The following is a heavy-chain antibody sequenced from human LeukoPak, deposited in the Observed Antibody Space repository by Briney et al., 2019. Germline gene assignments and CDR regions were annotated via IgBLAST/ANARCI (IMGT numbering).Heavy chain of an antibody. CDR1: GGSFSDYY. J-gene: IGHJ4*02. D-gene: IGHD6-19*01. CDR3: ARHGHLGIAVAGPTFDY. Sequence: PSETLSLTCAVYGGSFSDYYWSWIRQPPGKGLEWIGYIYYSGSTNYNPSLKSRVTISVDTSKNQFSLKLSSVTAADTAVYYCARHGHLGIAVAGPTFDYWGQGTLVTVSS. V-gene: IGHV4-59*08. CDR2: IYYSGST.